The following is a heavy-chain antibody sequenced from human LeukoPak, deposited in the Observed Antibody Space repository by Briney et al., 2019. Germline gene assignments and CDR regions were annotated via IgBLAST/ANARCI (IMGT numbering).Heavy chain of an antibody. J-gene: IGHJ4*02. CDR1: GYTFTSFD. D-gene: IGHD7-27*01. CDR3: ARGPPNWGMVGY. CDR2: MKSNNGHT. V-gene: IGHV1-8*01. Sequence: PGASVKVSCTASGYTFTSFDFNWVRQATGQGLEWMGWMKSNNGHTGYAQKFQGRVTMTRDTSISTAYMELSSLTFEDTAVYYCARGPPNWGMVGYWGQGTLVTVSS.